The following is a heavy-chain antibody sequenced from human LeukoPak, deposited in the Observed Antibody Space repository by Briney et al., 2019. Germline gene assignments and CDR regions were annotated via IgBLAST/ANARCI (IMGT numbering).Heavy chain of an antibody. Sequence: GESRKISCKGSGYRFASYWSSWVRQMPGKGLEWMGRIDPSDSYTNYSPSFQGHVTISADRSISTAYLQWSSLKASGTDMYYCARCSESELELRWFDPWGQGTLVTVSS. CDR2: IDPSDSYT. V-gene: IGHV5-10-1*01. CDR3: ARCSESELELRWFDP. CDR1: GYRFASYW. J-gene: IGHJ5*02. D-gene: IGHD1-7*01.